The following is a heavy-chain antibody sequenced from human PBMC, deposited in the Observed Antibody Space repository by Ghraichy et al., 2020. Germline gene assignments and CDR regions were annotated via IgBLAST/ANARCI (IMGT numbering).Heavy chain of an antibody. J-gene: IGHJ5*02. CDR1: GYTFTSYA. CDR3: ARDPYYGDYVRWFDP. Sequence: ASVKVSCKASGYTFTSYAMHWVRQAPGQRLEWMGWINAGNGNTKYSQKFQGRVTITRDTSASTAYMELSSLRSEDTAVYYCARDPYYGDYVRWFDPWGQGTLVTVSS. D-gene: IGHD4-17*01. V-gene: IGHV1-3*01. CDR2: INAGNGNT.